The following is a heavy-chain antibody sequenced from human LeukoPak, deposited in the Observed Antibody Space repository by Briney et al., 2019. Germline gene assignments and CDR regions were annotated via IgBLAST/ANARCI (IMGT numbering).Heavy chain of an antibody. V-gene: IGHV5-51*01. CDR3: ARVNCSGGSCYEYFQH. CDR2: IYPGDSDT. Sequence: GESLKTSCKGSGYSFTSYWIGWVRQMPGKGLEWMGIIYPGDSDTRYSPSFQGQVTISADKSISTAYLQWSSLKASDTAMYYCARVNCSGGSCYEYFQHWGQGTLVTVSS. J-gene: IGHJ1*01. CDR1: GYSFTSYW. D-gene: IGHD2-15*01.